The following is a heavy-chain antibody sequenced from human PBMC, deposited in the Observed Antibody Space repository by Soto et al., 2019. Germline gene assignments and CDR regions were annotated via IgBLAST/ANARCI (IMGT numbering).Heavy chain of an antibody. D-gene: IGHD6-13*01. CDR2: INAGNGNT. V-gene: IGHV1-3*01. Sequence: EASVKVSCKASGYTFTSYAMHWVRQAPGQRLEWMGWINAGNGNTKYSQKFQGRVTITRDTSASTAYMELSSLRSEDTAVYYCARDQGSSRYFQHWGQGTLVTVSS. J-gene: IGHJ1*01. CDR3: ARDQGSSRYFQH. CDR1: GYTFTSYA.